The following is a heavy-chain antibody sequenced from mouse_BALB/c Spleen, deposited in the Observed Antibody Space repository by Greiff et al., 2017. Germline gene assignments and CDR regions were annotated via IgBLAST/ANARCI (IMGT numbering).Heavy chain of an antibody. CDR2: FHPYNADT. D-gene: IGHD5-1*01. CDR3: ARRSSTSAIDY. Sequence: QVQLQQPGAELVKPGASVKMSCKASGYTFTTYFIKWMKQKHGKSLEWIGNFHPYNADTKYNEKFKGKAKLTVEKSSSTVYLELSRLTSDDSAVYYRARRSSTSAIDYWGQGTTLTVSS. J-gene: IGHJ2*01. V-gene: IGHV1-47*01. CDR1: GYTFTTYF.